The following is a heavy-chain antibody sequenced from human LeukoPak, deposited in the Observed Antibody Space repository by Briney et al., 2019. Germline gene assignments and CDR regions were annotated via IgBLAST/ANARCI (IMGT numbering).Heavy chain of an antibody. CDR3: AGPQSFFYY. V-gene: IGHV6-1*01. CDR1: GDSVSSNSAA. D-gene: IGHD4-11*01. J-gene: IGHJ4*02. CDR2: TYYRSKWYN. Sequence: SQTLSLTCAISGDSVSSNSAAWDWIRQSPSRGLEWLGRTYYRSKWYNDYATSVESRITITPDTSKNQFSLQLNSVTPEDTAVYFCAGPQSFFYYWGQGTLVTVSS.